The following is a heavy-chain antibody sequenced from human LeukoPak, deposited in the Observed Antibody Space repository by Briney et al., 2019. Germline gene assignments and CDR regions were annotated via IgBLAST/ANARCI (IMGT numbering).Heavy chain of an antibody. V-gene: IGHV3-53*01. Sequence: GGSLRLSCAASGFIVNNKYMTWVRQAPGKGLEWVSLIYNDGRTYYADSVKGRCTISRDNSKNTLYLQMNSLRDEDTAVYYCAKDSGWILFDDWGQGTLVTVSS. CDR1: GFIVNNKY. CDR3: AKDSGWILFDD. D-gene: IGHD2-2*03. CDR2: IYNDGRT. J-gene: IGHJ4*02.